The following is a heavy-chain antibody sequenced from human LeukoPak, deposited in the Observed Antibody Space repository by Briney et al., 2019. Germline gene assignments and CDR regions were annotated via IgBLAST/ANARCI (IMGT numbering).Heavy chain of an antibody. D-gene: IGHD5-24*01. J-gene: IGHJ4*02. CDR1: GFTFSSYG. Sequence: GGSLRLSCAASGFTFSSYGMHWVRQAPGKGLEWVAVISYDGSNKYYADSVKGRFTISRDNSKNTLYLQMNSLRAEDTAVYYCARVPVEMGGAADYWGQGTLVTVSS. CDR2: ISYDGSNK. V-gene: IGHV3-30*03. CDR3: ARVPVEMGGAADY.